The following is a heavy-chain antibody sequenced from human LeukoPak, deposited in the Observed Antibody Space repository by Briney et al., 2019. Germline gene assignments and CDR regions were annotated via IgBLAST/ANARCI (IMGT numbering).Heavy chain of an antibody. CDR1: CGSITTYY. CDR3: GSGSVVTALHL. CDR2: IYYTENT. V-gene: IGHV4-59*01. Sequence: KPSETLSLTCAVSCGSITTYYWTWIGQPPGQELEWFGYIYYTENTKYNHSLGTRVTMSIDTAKNEYPLKIYLENAEHAGVYLWGSGSVVTALHLWDQGTVVSVP. J-gene: IGHJ4*02. D-gene: IGHD2-21*02.